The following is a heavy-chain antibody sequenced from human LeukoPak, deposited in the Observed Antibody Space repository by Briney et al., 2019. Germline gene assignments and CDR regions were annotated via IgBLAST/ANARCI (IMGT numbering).Heavy chain of an antibody. CDR2: INPNDGDT. V-gene: IGHV1-2*02. CDR3: ARANFLYCSSTTCLFDY. J-gene: IGHJ4*02. Sequence: ASVRVSCKASGYTFTDYYMHWVRQAPGQGLEWMGWINPNDGDTNYAQKFQGRVTMTRDTSISTAHMEVSRLRSDDTAVYYCARANFLYCSSTTCLFDYWGQGTLVTVSS. D-gene: IGHD2-2*01. CDR1: GYTFTDYY.